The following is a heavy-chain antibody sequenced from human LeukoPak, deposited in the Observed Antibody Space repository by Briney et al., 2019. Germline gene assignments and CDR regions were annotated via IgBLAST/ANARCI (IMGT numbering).Heavy chain of an antibody. V-gene: IGHV1-24*01. CDR3: ATGTRWLRLIIDY. J-gene: IGHJ4*02. D-gene: IGHD5-12*01. CDR2: FDPEDGEI. CDR1: GYTLTELS. Sequence: ASVKVSCKVSGYTLTELSMHWVRQAPGKGLEWRGGFDPEDGEIIYAQKFQGRVTMTEDTSTDTAYMELRSLRSEDTAVYYCATGTRWLRLIIDYWGQGTLVTVSS.